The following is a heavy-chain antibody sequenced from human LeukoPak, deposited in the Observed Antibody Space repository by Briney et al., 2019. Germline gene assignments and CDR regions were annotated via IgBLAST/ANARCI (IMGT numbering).Heavy chain of an antibody. CDR3: VKGGFGDPSDY. CDR2: INWNGGRT. CDR1: GFTFDDYG. V-gene: IGHV3-20*04. Sequence: GGSLRLSCAASGFTFDDYGMNWVRQAPGKGLEWVSGINWNGGRTGYADSVKGRFTISRDNAKSSLYLQMNSLRAEDTALYYCVKGGFGDPSDYWGQGTLVTVSS. J-gene: IGHJ4*02. D-gene: IGHD4-17*01.